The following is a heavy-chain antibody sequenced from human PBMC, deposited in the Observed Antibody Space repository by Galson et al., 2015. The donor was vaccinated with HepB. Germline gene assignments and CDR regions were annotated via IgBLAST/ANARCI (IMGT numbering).Heavy chain of an antibody. D-gene: IGHD4-11*01. CDR2: ISWNSGSI. V-gene: IGHV3-9*01. CDR3: AKDSRWDYSNYVPDY. J-gene: IGHJ4*02. CDR1: GFTFDDYA. Sequence: SLRLSCAASGFTFDDYAMHWVRQAPGKGLEWVSGISWNSGSIGYADSVKGRFTISRDNAKNSLYLQMNSLRAEDTALYYCAKDSRWDYSNYVPDYWGQGTLVTVSS.